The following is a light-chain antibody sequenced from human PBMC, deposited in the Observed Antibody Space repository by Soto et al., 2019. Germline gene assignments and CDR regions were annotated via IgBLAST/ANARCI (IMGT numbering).Light chain of an antibody. CDR1: QSVGSN. V-gene: IGKV3-20*01. CDR2: GAS. J-gene: IGKJ1*01. CDR3: QQYGSSRTWT. Sequence: EIGMTQSPATLSVSPGERIILSCRVRQSVGSNLAGYQQKPGQAPRLLLYGASSRATGVPDRFSGSGSGTDVTLTISRLEPEDFAVYYCQQYGSSRTWTFGPGTQVDIK.